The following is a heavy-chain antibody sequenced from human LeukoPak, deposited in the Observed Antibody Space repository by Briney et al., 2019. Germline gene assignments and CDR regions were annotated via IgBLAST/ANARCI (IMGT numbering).Heavy chain of an antibody. D-gene: IGHD4-17*01. CDR2: IWYDGSNK. CDR3: AKDLADYGDSYYFDY. Sequence: GGSLRLSCAASGFTFSTYGMHWVRQAPGKGLEWVAVIWYDGSNKYCANSVKGRFTISRDNSKNTLYLQMNSLRAEDTAVYYCAKDLADYGDSYYFDYWGQGTLVTVSS. J-gene: IGHJ4*02. CDR1: GFTFSTYG. V-gene: IGHV3-33*06.